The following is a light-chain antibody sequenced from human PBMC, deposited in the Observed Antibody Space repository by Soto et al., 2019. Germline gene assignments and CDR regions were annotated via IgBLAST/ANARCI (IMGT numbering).Light chain of an antibody. Sequence: EIVLTQSPGTLSLSPGERATLSCRASQSVSSGYFAWYQQTPGQAPRLLIYGASSRATGIPDRFSGSGSGTDFTLTISRLEPEDFAVYYCQQYGSSPPLTFGQGTRLEIK. J-gene: IGKJ5*01. CDR1: QSVSSGY. V-gene: IGKV3-20*01. CDR2: GAS. CDR3: QQYGSSPPLT.